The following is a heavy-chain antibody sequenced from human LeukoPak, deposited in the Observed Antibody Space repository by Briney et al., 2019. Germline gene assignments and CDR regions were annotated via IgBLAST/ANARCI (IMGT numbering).Heavy chain of an antibody. Sequence: GGSLRLSCAASGFTFGSYAMSWVRQAPGKGLEWVSAISGSGGSTYYADSVKGRFTISRDNSKNTLYLQMNSLRAEDTAVYYCAKVDFSTVTTGFDYWGQGTLVTVSS. CDR3: AKVDFSTVTTGFDY. V-gene: IGHV3-23*01. CDR2: ISGSGGST. CDR1: GFTFGSYA. J-gene: IGHJ4*02. D-gene: IGHD4-17*01.